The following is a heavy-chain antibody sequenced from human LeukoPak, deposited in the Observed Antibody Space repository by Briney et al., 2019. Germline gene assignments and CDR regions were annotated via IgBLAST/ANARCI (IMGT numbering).Heavy chain of an antibody. CDR2: ISSSSSYI. Sequence: GGSLRLSCTASGFTFRSFGMHWVRQAPGKGLEWVSSISSSSSYIYYADSVKGRFTISRDNAKNSLYLQMNSLRAEDTAVYYCARGDDSSGYLVGYFDYWGQGTLVTVSS. CDR1: GFTFRSFG. J-gene: IGHJ4*02. V-gene: IGHV3-21*01. D-gene: IGHD3-22*01. CDR3: ARGDDSSGYLVGYFDY.